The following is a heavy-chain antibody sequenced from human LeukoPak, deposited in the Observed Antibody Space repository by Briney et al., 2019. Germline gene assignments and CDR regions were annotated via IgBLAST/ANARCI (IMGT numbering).Heavy chain of an antibody. CDR1: GGAISSESYY. D-gene: IGHD3-16*01. Sequence: PAETLSLTCTVSGGAISSESYYWSWIRQPAGKGLEWIGRIYTSGITNYNPSLKSRVTISVDTSKSQFSLNLSSVTAADTAVYYCARVLLLGELNWFDPWGQGTLLTVSA. CDR2: IYTSGIT. J-gene: IGHJ5*02. CDR3: ARVLLLGELNWFDP. V-gene: IGHV4-61*02.